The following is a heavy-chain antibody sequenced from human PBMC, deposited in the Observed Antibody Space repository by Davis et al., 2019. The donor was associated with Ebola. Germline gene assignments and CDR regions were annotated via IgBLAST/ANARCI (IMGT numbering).Heavy chain of an antibody. D-gene: IGHD3-10*01. CDR1: GYSLPTYW. J-gene: IGHJ4*02. CDR2: IYPDDSDT. Sequence: GESLKTFCKGSGYSLPTYWIGWVRQLPGKGLEWMGVIYPDDSDTRYSPSFQGQVTLSADKSINTAYLHWSILKASDTAMYYCARGTSLARNFDYWGQGTLVTVSS. V-gene: IGHV5-51*01. CDR3: ARGTSLARNFDY.